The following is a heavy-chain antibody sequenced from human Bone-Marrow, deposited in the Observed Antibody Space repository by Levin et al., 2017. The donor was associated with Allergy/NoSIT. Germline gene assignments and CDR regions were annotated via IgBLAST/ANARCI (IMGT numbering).Heavy chain of an antibody. J-gene: IGHJ4*02. D-gene: IGHD6-13*01. CDR2: ISKGGST. Sequence: SETLSLTCTVSGDSISSHYWAWIRQPPGKGLELIGYISKGGSTNYNPSLKSRATISGDRSKNQFSLNLSSVTAADTAVYYCARDAGYSGFNFDYWGQGTLVTVSS. CDR3: ARDAGYSGFNFDY. V-gene: IGHV4-59*11. CDR1: GDSISSHY.